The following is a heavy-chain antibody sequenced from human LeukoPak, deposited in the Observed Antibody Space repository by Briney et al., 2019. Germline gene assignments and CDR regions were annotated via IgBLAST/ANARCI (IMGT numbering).Heavy chain of an antibody. CDR2: IYYSGST. J-gene: IGHJ4*02. CDR1: GGSISSSSYY. V-gene: IGHV4-39*01. CDR3: ARRWSGAVGGGDYFDY. Sequence: PSETLSLTCTVSGGSISSSSYYWGWIRQPPGKGLEWIGSIYYSGSTYYNPSLKSGVTISVDTSKNQCSLKLSSVTAADTAVYYCARRWSGAVGGGDYFDYWGQGTLVTVSS. D-gene: IGHD3-3*01.